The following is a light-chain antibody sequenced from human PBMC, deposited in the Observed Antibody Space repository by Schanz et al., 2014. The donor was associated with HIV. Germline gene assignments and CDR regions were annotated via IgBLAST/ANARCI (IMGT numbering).Light chain of an antibody. J-gene: IGLJ2*01. CDR1: SGDVGSYNY. Sequence: QSALTQPASVSGSPGQSISISCTGTSGDVGSYNYVSWYQQHPGKAPKLMIYDVSKRPSGVPDRFSGSKSGNTASLTVSGLQVEDEADYYCSSFAGSNNPVVFGGGTKLTVL. V-gene: IGLV2-8*01. CDR2: DVS. CDR3: SSFAGSNNPVV.